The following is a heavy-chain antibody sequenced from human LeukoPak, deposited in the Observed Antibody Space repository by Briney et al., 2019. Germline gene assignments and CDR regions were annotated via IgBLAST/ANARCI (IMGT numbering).Heavy chain of an antibody. Sequence: ASVKVSCKASGYTFTSYDINWVRQATGQGLEWMGWMNPNSGNTGYAQKFQGRVTITRNTSISTAYMELSSLSSEDTAVYYCARGPVGWLGELLAFDYWGQGTLVTVSS. V-gene: IGHV1-8*03. D-gene: IGHD3-10*01. CDR3: ARGPVGWLGELLAFDY. CDR1: GYTFTSYD. J-gene: IGHJ4*02. CDR2: MNPNSGNT.